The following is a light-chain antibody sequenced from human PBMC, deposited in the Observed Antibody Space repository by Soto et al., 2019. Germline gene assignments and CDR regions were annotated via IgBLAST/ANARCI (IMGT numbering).Light chain of an antibody. CDR1: QSFTSTS. CDR3: QQYDSSPRT. Sequence: EIVLTQSPCTLSLSPGERATLSCRASQSFTSTSLAWYQQKPGQAPRLLISGASRRAAGIPDRFSGSGSGTDFTLTISRLESEDLAVYYCQQYDSSPRTFGQGTKVDIK. J-gene: IGKJ1*01. CDR2: GAS. V-gene: IGKV3-20*01.